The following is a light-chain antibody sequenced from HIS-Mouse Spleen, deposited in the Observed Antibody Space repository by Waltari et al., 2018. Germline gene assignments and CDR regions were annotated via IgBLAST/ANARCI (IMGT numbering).Light chain of an antibody. V-gene: IGLV3-25*03. CDR1: ALPKQY. CDR2: KDS. J-gene: IGLJ2*01. Sequence: SYELTQPPSVSVSPGQTPRITCSGAALPKQYYYWYQQKPGQSPALVIYKDSGRPSGIPERFSGSSSGTTVTLTISGVQAEDEADYYCQSADSSGTYVVFGGGTKLTVL. CDR3: QSADSSGTYVV.